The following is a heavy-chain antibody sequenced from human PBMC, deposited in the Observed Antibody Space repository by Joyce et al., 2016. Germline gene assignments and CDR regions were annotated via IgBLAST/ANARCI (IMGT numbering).Heavy chain of an antibody. CDR3: ARSSYTNGIFDY. Sequence: EVQLVESGGGLVKPGGSLRLSCAASGFTFSSYSRSWVRQAPGKGLEWVSSLSSSRSYIKYTDSVKGRFTISRDNAKNSLYLQMNSLRVEDTAVYYCARSSYTNGIFDYWGQGTLVTVSS. J-gene: IGHJ4*02. CDR2: LSSSRSYI. D-gene: IGHD2-8*01. V-gene: IGHV3-21*01. CDR1: GFTFSSYS.